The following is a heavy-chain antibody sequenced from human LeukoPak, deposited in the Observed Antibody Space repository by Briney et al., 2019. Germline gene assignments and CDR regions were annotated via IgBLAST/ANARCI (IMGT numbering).Heavy chain of an antibody. CDR1: GFTFSSYA. J-gene: IGHJ4*02. V-gene: IGHV3-23*01. D-gene: IGHD5-12*01. CDR2: ISGSGGST. CDR3: AKDREGLSSGYDLEYFDY. Sequence: GGSLRLSCAASGFTFSSYAMSWVRQAPGKGLEWVSGISGSGGSTYYADSVKGRFTISRDNSKNTLYLQMNSLRAEDTAVYYCAKDREGLSSGYDLEYFDYWGQGTLVTVSS.